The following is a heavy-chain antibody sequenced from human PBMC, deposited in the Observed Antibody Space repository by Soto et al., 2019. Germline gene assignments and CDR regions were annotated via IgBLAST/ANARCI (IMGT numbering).Heavy chain of an antibody. V-gene: IGHV3-30*18. CDR3: AKSGSPVVVVAATLDYFDY. CDR2: ISYDGSNK. D-gene: IGHD2-15*01. CDR1: GFTFSSYG. J-gene: IGHJ4*02. Sequence: SLRLSCAASGFTFSSYGMHWVRQAPGKGLEWVAVISYDGSNKYYADSVKGRFTISRDNSKNTLYLQMNSLRAEDTAVYYCAKSGSPVVVVAATLDYFDYWGQGTLVTVSS.